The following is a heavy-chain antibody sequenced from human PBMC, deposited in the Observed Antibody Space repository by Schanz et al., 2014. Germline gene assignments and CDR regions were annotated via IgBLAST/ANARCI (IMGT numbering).Heavy chain of an antibody. J-gene: IGHJ4*02. CDR2: ISYDGNNQ. D-gene: IGHD3-3*01. CDR1: GFPFRSYV. Sequence: QLQLVESGGGVVQPGRSLRLSCAASGFPFRSYVMHWVPQAPGKGLEWVAFISYDGNNQYYADSVKGRFTISRDNSKNTLYLQMNSLRAEDTAVYYCARPIYDLWSGSFDYWGQGTLVTVSS. V-gene: IGHV3-30*04. CDR3: ARPIYDLWSGSFDY.